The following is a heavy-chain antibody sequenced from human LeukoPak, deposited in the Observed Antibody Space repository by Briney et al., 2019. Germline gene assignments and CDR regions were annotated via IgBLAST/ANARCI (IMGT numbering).Heavy chain of an antibody. CDR3: ARDGIHHDFWSGYATRWFDP. D-gene: IGHD3-3*01. Sequence: GGSLRLSCAASGFTFSSYWMSWVRQAPGKGLGRVANIKQDGSEKYYVDSVKGRYTISRDNAKDSLYLQMNSLRAEDTAVYYCARDGIHHDFWSGYATRWFDPWGQGTLVTVSS. J-gene: IGHJ5*02. V-gene: IGHV3-7*01. CDR1: GFTFSSYW. CDR2: IKQDGSEK.